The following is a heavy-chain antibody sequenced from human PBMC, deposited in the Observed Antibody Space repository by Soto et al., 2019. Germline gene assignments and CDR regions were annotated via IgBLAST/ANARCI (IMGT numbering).Heavy chain of an antibody. Sequence: SETLSLTCTVSGGSISSSSYYWGWIRQPPGKGLEWIGSIYYSGSTYYNPSLKSRVTISVDTSKNQFSLKLSPVTAADTAVYYCARPAGVRGVTTFDPWGQGTLVTVSS. CDR1: GGSISSSSYY. V-gene: IGHV4-39*01. J-gene: IGHJ5*02. D-gene: IGHD3-10*01. CDR2: IYYSGST. CDR3: ARPAGVRGVTTFDP.